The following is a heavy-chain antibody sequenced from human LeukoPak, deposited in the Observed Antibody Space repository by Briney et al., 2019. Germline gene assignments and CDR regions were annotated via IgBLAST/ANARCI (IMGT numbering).Heavy chain of an antibody. CDR3: ARGGRNKYTSGDFAY. CDR2: VSQSGAT. CDR1: GGSLSGFF. J-gene: IGHJ4*02. Sequence: LSETLSLTCAVSGGSLSGFFWSWIRKTLGKGLEWIGEVSQSGATNYKPSLKSRVTISVDTSKNQLSLILTSVTAADTALYYCARGGRNKYTSGDFAYWGQGTLVTVSS. V-gene: IGHV4-34*01. D-gene: IGHD3-3*01.